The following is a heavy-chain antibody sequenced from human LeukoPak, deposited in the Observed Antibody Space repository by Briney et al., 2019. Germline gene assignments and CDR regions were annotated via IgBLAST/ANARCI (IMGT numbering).Heavy chain of an antibody. D-gene: IGHD4-23*01. J-gene: IGHJ3*02. V-gene: IGHV4-39*07. CDR2: IYYSGST. CDR3: ASVEDGGNSVDDAFDI. Sequence: SETLSLTCTVSGGSISSSSYYWGWIRQPPGKGLEWIGSIYYSGSTYYNPSLKSRVTISVDTSKNQFSLKLSSVTAADTAVYYCASVEDGGNSVDDAFDIWGQGTMVTVSS. CDR1: GGSISSSSYY.